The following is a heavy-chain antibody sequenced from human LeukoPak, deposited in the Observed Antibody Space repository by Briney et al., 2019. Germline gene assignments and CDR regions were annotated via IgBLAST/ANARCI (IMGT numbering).Heavy chain of an antibody. CDR2: IYYSGST. J-gene: IGHJ3*02. V-gene: IGHV4-59*06. CDR3: ARDAINYYDSSGYYYVGHAFDI. CDR1: GGSISSYY. D-gene: IGHD3-22*01. Sequence: PSETLSLTCTVSGGSISSYYWSWIRQHPGKGLEWIGYIYYSGSTYYNPSLKSRVTISVDTSKNQFSLKLSSVTAADTAVYYCARDAINYYDSSGYYYVGHAFDIWGQGTMVTVSS.